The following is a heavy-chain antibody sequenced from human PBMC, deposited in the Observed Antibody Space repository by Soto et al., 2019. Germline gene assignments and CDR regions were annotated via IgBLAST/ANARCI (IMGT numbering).Heavy chain of an antibody. CDR2: IYYSGST. D-gene: IGHD6-13*01. Sequence: PSETLSLTCTVSGGSISSYYWSWIRQPPGKGLEWIGYIYYSGSTNYNPSLKSRVTISVDTSKNQFSLKLSSVTAADTAVYYCASLTARRSSSWRDYYYGMDVWGQGTTVTVSS. CDR1: GGSISSYY. CDR3: ASLTARRSSSWRDYYYGMDV. V-gene: IGHV4-59*01. J-gene: IGHJ6*02.